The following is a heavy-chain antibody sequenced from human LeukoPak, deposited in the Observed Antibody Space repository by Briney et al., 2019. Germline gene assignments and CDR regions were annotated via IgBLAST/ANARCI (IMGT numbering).Heavy chain of an antibody. Sequence: ASETLSLTCAVYGGSFSGYYWSWIRQPAGKGLEWIGRIYTSGSTNYNPSLKSRVTMSVDTSKNQFSLKLSSVTAADTAVYYCARVVSSGWYAHYYYYMDVWGKGATVTISS. CDR3: ARVVSSGWYAHYYYYMDV. CDR1: GGSFSGYY. J-gene: IGHJ6*03. CDR2: IYTSGST. D-gene: IGHD6-19*01. V-gene: IGHV4-59*10.